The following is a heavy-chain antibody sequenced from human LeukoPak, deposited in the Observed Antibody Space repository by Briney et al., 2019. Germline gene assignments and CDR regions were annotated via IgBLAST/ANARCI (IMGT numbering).Heavy chain of an antibody. D-gene: IGHD4-17*01. V-gene: IGHV3-48*03. CDR3: ARRPTVTTPLTA. CDR1: EFTFTSYE. CDR2: ISSSGNTI. Sequence: PGGSLRLSCAASEFTFTSYELNWVRQAPGKGLEWVSYISSSGNTISYADSVKGRFTISRDNAKNSLYLQMNSLRAEDTAVYYCARRPTVTTPLTAWGQGTLVTVSS. J-gene: IGHJ5*02.